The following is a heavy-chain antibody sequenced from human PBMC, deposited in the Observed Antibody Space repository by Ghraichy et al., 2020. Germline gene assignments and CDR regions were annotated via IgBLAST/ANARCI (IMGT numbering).Heavy chain of an antibody. D-gene: IGHD6-19*01. V-gene: IGHV4-34*01. Sequence: SETLSLTCAVSGGSFSDYFWNWIRQPPGKGLEWIGEINHSGSTNYNPSLKSRVTISVDMSKNQFSLRLNSLTAADTAVYYCASRGSGWYWYFDLWGRGTLVTVSS. CDR2: INHSGST. CDR1: GGSFSDYF. J-gene: IGHJ2*01. CDR3: ASRGSGWYWYFDL.